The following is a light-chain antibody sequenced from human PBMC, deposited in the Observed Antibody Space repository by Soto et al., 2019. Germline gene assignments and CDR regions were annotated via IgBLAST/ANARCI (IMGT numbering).Light chain of an antibody. V-gene: IGKV3-20*01. J-gene: IGKJ1*01. Sequence: ESVLTQSPGTLSLSPGERATLSCRSSQSVWTYLAWYQQKRGQAPRLLMYDASNRASGVPARFSGSGSGTDFTLTISRLEPEDFAVYYCQQYGSSPPWTFGQGTKVDIK. CDR2: DAS. CDR1: QSVWTY. CDR3: QQYGSSPPWT.